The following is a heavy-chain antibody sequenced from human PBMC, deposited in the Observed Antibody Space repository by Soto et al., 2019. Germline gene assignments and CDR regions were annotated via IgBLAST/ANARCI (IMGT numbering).Heavy chain of an antibody. CDR1: GGTFSSYA. J-gene: IGHJ4*02. D-gene: IGHD1-26*01. CDR3: ARGRRKWELLRISGFDY. V-gene: IGHV1-69*01. CDR2: IIPIFGTA. Sequence: CSVQVSCKASGGTFSSYAISWVRQAPGQGLEWMGGIIPIFGTANYAQKFQGRVTITADESTSTAYMELNSLRSEDTAGDYCARGRRKWELLRISGFDYWGKGTRVTVSS.